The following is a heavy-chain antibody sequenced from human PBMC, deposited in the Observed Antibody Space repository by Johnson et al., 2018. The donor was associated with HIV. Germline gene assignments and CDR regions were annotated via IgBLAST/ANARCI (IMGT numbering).Heavy chain of an antibody. CDR1: GFTFSTYA. CDR2: ISFDGSNE. CDR3: ARAYNYTD. J-gene: IGHJ3*01. V-gene: IGHV3-30-3*01. Sequence: VPLVESGGGVVQPGRSLRLSCAASGFTFSTYAMHWVRQVPGKGLEWVAIISFDGSNEYYADSVKGRFTISRDMFKNTLILQMNILRVEDTAVYYCARAYNYTDWGAGTM. D-gene: IGHD1-1*01.